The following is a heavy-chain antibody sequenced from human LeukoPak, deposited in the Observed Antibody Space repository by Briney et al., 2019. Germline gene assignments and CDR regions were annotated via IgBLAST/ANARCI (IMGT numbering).Heavy chain of an antibody. D-gene: IGHD6-13*01. CDR2: IYSSGHT. CDR1: GGSISNYY. CDR3: ARHFSGAAAPLPFDY. Sequence: SETLSHTCTVSGGSISNYYWSWIRQPPGKGLEWNGYIYSSGHTNYNPSLKNRDTISVDTSKSQFSLNLTSVTAADTAVYYCARHFSGAAAPLPFDYWGQGTLVTVSS. V-gene: IGHV4-59*08. J-gene: IGHJ4*02.